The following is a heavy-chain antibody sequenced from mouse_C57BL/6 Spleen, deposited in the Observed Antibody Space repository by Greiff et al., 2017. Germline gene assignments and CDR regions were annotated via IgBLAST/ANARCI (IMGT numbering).Heavy chain of an antibody. J-gene: IGHJ4*01. CDR3: ARSIAVLRDYYAMGY. V-gene: IGHV1-69*01. D-gene: IGHD1-1*01. Sequence: QVQLQQPGAELVMPGASVKLSCKASGYTFTSYWMHWVKQRPGQGLEWIGEIDPSDSYTNYNQKFKGKSTLSVDKSSSTAYMQLSSLTSEDSAVYYCARSIAVLRDYYAMGYWGQGTSVTVSS. CDR1: GYTFTSYW. CDR2: IDPSDSYT.